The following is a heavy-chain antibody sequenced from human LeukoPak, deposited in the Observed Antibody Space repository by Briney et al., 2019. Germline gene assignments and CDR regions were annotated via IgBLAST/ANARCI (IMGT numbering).Heavy chain of an antibody. CDR3: ARYNAGSLDF. V-gene: IGHV5-51*01. J-gene: IGHJ4*02. Sequence: GESLKISCKAYEYSFSTNRIGWVRQMPGKGLEWMGLIYPGDSQSKYSPSFQGHVTFSADTSRNTAYLQWNSLKASDTAMYYCARYNAGSLDFWGQGTMIYVSS. CDR1: EYSFSTNR. CDR2: IYPGDSQS. D-gene: IGHD3-10*01.